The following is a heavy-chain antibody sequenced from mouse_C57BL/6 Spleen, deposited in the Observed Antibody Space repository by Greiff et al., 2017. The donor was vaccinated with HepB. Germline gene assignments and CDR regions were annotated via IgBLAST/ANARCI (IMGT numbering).Heavy chain of an antibody. CDR3: ARHEGDYGSSPYWYFDV. Sequence: EVKLQESGGDLVKPGGSLKLSCAASGFTFSSYGMSWVRQTPDKRLEWVATISSGGSYTYYPDSVKGRFTISRDNAKNTLYLQMSSLKSEDTAMYYCARHEGDYGSSPYWYFDVWGTGTTVTVSS. CDR2: ISSGGSYT. CDR1: GFTFSSYG. D-gene: IGHD1-1*01. V-gene: IGHV5-6*01. J-gene: IGHJ1*03.